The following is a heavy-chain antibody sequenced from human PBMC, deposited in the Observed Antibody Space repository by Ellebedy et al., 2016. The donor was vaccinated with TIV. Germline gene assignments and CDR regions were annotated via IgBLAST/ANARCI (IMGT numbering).Heavy chain of an antibody. Sequence: PGGSLRLSCAASGFTFSNAWMSWVRQAPGKGLEWVGRIKSKTDGGTTDYAAPVKGRFTISRDDSKNTLYLQMNSLKTEDTAVYYCTTSPVGLYYDSSPHRDYWGQGTLVTVSS. J-gene: IGHJ4*02. CDR3: TTSPVGLYYDSSPHRDY. V-gene: IGHV3-15*01. CDR2: IKSKTDGGTT. CDR1: GFTFSNAW. D-gene: IGHD3-22*01.